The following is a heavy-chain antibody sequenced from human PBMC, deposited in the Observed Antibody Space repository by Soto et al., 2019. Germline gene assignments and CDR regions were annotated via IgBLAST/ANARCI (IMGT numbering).Heavy chain of an antibody. CDR3: ARIVRSGYYYYYGMDV. J-gene: IGHJ6*02. D-gene: IGHD3-10*01. CDR1: GYSFTSYW. CDR2: IYPGDSDT. Sequence: VESLKISCKGSGYSFTSYWIGWVRQMPGKGLEWMGIIYPGDSDTRYSPSFQGQVTISADKSISTAYLQWSSLKASDTAMYYCARIVRSGYYYYYGMDVWGQGTTVTVSS. V-gene: IGHV5-51*01.